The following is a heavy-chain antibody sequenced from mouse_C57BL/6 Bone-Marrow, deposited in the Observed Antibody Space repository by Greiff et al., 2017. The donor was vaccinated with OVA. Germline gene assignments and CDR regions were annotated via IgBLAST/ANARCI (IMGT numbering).Heavy chain of an antibody. CDR3: ARDYGSSYYAMDY. V-gene: IGHV1-81*01. D-gene: IGHD1-1*01. CDR1: GYTFTSYG. Sequence: VKLVESGAELARPGASVKLSCKASGYTFTSYGISWVKQRTGQGLEWIGEIYPRSGNTYYNEKFKGKATLTADKSSSTAYMELRSLTSEDSAVYFCARDYGSSYYAMDYWGQGTSVTVSS. CDR2: IYPRSGNT. J-gene: IGHJ4*01.